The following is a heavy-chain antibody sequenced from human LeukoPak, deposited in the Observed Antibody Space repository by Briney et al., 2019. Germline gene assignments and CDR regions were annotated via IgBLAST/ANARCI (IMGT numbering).Heavy chain of an antibody. CDR2: INPNSGGT. V-gene: IGHV1-2*02. CDR3: ARGKSDAWSGYLYYYYYYMDV. J-gene: IGHJ6*03. D-gene: IGHD3-3*01. Sequence: GASVKVSCKTSGYNVTAYHMHWVRQAPGQGLEWMGWINPNSGGTNYAQKFQGRVTMTRDTSISTAYMELSRLRSDDTAVYYCARGKSDAWSGYLYYYYYYMDVWGKGTTVTVSS. CDR1: GYNVTAYH.